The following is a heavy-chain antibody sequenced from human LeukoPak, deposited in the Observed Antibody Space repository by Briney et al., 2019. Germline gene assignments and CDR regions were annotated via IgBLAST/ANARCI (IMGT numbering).Heavy chain of an antibody. CDR3: ARERFTGSGWQLYYFDY. Sequence: ASVKVSYKASGYTFTSYYMHWVRQAPGQGLEWMGVINPSGGSTSYAQKFQGRVTVTRDTSTSTVYMELSSLRSEDTAVYYCARERFTGSGWQLYYFDYWGQGTLVTVSS. J-gene: IGHJ4*02. D-gene: IGHD6-25*01. V-gene: IGHV1-46*01. CDR2: INPSGGST. CDR1: GYTFTSYY.